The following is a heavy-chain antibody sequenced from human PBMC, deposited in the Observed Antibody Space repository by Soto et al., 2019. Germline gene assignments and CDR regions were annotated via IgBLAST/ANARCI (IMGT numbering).Heavy chain of an antibody. CDR3: AKEIGTFDF. CDR2: INPNSGAT. Sequence: ASVNVSCKTSGHTFTGDYLHWVRQAPGQGLEWMGWINPNSGATKFAQKFQGRVTMTWDTSISTAYMELSSLRSDDTAVYYCAKEIGTFDFWGQGKMVTVSS. D-gene: IGHD2-21*01. J-gene: IGHJ3*01. CDR1: GHTFTGDY. V-gene: IGHV1-2*02.